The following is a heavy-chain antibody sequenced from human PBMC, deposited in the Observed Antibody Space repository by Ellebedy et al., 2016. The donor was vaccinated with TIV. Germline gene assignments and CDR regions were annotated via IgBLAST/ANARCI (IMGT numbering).Heavy chain of an antibody. CDR3: TTVYRYNYDSV. CDR2: IKSKTDGGAA. D-gene: IGHD5-18*01. V-gene: IGHV3-15*01. J-gene: IGHJ4*02. Sequence: PGGSLRLSCAASGFTFSNAWMNWVRQAPGKGLEWVGRIKSKTDGGAADYAAPVKGRFTITRDDSKNTLYLQMNSLKTEDTAVYFCTTVYRYNYDSVWGQGTLVTVSS. CDR1: GFTFSNAW.